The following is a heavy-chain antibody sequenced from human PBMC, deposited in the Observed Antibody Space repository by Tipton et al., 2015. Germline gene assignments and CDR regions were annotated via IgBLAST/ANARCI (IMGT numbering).Heavy chain of an antibody. J-gene: IGHJ6*02. Sequence: LRLSCNVSGGSISSGGYYWGWIRQPPGKGLEWIASIYYSGSAYYNPSLKSRVTISVDTSKNQFSLKLSSVTAADTAVYYCARKKRWDYYGSGSYLGPYYYYYGMDVWGQGTTVTVSS. V-gene: IGHV4-39*07. CDR1: GGSISSGGYY. D-gene: IGHD3-10*01. CDR2: IYYSGSA. CDR3: ARKKRWDYYGSGSYLGPYYYYYGMDV.